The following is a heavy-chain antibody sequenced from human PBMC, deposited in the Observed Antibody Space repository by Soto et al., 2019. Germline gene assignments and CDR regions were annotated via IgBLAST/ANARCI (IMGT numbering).Heavy chain of an antibody. CDR1: GFTFSDYY. V-gene: IGHV3-11*01. CDR3: ARDPVPAELRYFDWTNDY. Sequence: GGSLRLSCAASGFTFSDYYMSWIRQAPGKGLEWVSYISSSGSTIYYADSVKGRFTISRDNAKNSLYLQMNSLRAEDTAVYYCARDPVPAELRYFDWTNDYWGQGTLVTVSS. J-gene: IGHJ4*02. CDR2: ISSSGSTI. D-gene: IGHD3-9*01.